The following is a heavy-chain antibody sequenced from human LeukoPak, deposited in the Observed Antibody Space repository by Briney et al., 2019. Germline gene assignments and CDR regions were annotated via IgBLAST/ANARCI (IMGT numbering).Heavy chain of an antibody. J-gene: IGHJ5*02. CDR2: IYYSGST. V-gene: IGHV4-59*01. D-gene: IGHD6-13*01. Sequence: PSETLSLTCTVSGGSISSYYWSWIRQPPGKGLEWIGYIYYSGSTNYIPSLKSRVTISVDTSKNQFSLELSSVTAADTAVYYCARGGELLSIAAAGLYNWFDPWGQGTLVTVSS. CDR1: GGSISSYY. CDR3: ARGGELLSIAAAGLYNWFDP.